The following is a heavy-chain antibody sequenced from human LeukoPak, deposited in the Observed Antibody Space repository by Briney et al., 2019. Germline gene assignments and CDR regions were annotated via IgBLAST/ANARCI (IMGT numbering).Heavy chain of an antibody. J-gene: IGHJ4*02. V-gene: IGHV4-59*01. D-gene: IGHD2-2*01. CDR2: IYYTGST. CDR1: GGSISSYY. CDR3: ARGKPATDLDY. Sequence: PSETLSLTCTVSGGSISSYYWTWIRQPPGKGLEWIGYIYYTGSTNYNPYLKSRVTISVDTSKNQFSLKLSSVTAADTAVYYCARGKPATDLDYWGQGTLVTVSS.